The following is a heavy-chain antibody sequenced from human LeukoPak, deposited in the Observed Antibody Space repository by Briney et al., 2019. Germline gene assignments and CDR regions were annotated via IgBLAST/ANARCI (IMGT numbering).Heavy chain of an antibody. CDR2: INPNSGGT. V-gene: IGHV1-2*02. CDR1: GYTFTGYY. D-gene: IGHD1-26*01. CDR3: ARDIPGIVGAQY. Sequence: ASVKVSCKASGYTFTGYYMHWVRQAPGQGLEWMGWINPNSGGTNYAQKFQGRVTMTRDTSISTAYMEPSRLRSDDTAVYYCARDIPGIVGAQYWGQGTLVTVSS. J-gene: IGHJ4*02.